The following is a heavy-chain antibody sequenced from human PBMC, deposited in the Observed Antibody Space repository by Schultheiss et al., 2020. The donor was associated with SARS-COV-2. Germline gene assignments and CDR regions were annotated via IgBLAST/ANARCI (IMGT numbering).Heavy chain of an antibody. Sequence: GGSLRLSCAASGFTFSSYTMTWVRQAPGKGLEWVANIKQDRSEKNYADSMKGRFTISRDNSKNALYLQMNSLGVEDTAIYHCARAGGEWVRGGIIDNWGQGTLVTVSS. V-gene: IGHV3-7*03. J-gene: IGHJ4*02. CDR3: ARAGGEWVRGGIIDN. CDR2: IKQDRSEK. D-gene: IGHD3-10*01. CDR1: GFTFSSYT.